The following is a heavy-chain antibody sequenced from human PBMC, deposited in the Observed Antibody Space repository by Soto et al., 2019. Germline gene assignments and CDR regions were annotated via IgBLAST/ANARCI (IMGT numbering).Heavy chain of an antibody. D-gene: IGHD3-3*01. CDR1: GGSVSSGSYY. CDR3: ARYENDFWSGYYTGFDP. J-gene: IGHJ5*02. CDR2: IYYSGST. V-gene: IGHV4-61*01. Sequence: PSETLSLTCTVSGGSVSSGSYYWSWIRQPPGKGLEWIGYIYYSGSTNYNPSLKSRVTISVDTSKNQFSLKLSSVTAADTAVYYCARYENDFWSGYYTGFDPWGQGTLVTVSS.